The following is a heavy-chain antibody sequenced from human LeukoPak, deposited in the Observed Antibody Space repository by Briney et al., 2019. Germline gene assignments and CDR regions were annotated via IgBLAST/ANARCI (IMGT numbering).Heavy chain of an antibody. J-gene: IGHJ6*03. Sequence: GGSLRLSCAASGFTFSSYSMNWVRQAPGKGLEWVSYISSSSSTIYYADSVKGRFTISRDNAKNSLYLQMNSLRAEDTAVYYCAELGITMIGGVWGKGTTVTI. D-gene: IGHD3-10*02. CDR3: AELGITMIGGV. CDR2: ISSSSSTI. V-gene: IGHV3-48*04. CDR1: GFTFSSYS.